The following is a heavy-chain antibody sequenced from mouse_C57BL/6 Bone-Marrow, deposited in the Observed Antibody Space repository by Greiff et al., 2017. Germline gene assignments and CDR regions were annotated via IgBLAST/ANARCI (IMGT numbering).Heavy chain of an antibody. CDR3: ARDLGRGYFDY. Sequence: EVKLVESGGGLVQSGRSLRLSCATSGFTFSDFYMEWVRQAPGKGLEWIAASRNKANDYTTEYSASVKGRFIGSRDTSQSILYLQMNALRAEDTAIYYCARDLGRGYFDYWGQGTTLTVSS. J-gene: IGHJ2*01. V-gene: IGHV7-1*01. CDR1: GFTFSDFY. D-gene: IGHD4-1*01. CDR2: SRNKANDYTT.